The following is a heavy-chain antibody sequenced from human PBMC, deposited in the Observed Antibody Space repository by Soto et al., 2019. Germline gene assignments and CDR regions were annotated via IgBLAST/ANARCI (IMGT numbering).Heavy chain of an antibody. D-gene: IGHD6-6*01. V-gene: IGHV3-74*01. CDR3: ARGNVRESLAARPLSWPLDY. J-gene: IGHJ4*02. CDR1: GFTFSSYW. CDR2: INSDGSST. Sequence: GGSLRLSCAASGFTFSSYWMHWVRQAPGKGLVWVSRINSDGSSTSYADSVKGRFTISRDNAKNTLYLQMNSLRAEGTAVYYCARGNVRESLAARPLSWPLDYWGQGTLVTVSS.